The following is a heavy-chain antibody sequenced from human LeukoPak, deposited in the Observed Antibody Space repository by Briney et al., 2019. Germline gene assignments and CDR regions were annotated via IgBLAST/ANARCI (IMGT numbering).Heavy chain of an antibody. V-gene: IGHV3-30*04. Sequence: PGGSLRLSCAASGFTFSSFAMLWVRQAPGKGLEWVAVISYDGSNMYYADSVKGRFTISRDNYINTLYLQMNSLRPEDMATFYCARGRETYNFDYWGQGTLVTVSS. J-gene: IGHJ4*02. CDR1: GFTFSSFA. CDR3: ARGRETYNFDY. CDR2: ISYDGSNM. D-gene: IGHD5-18*01.